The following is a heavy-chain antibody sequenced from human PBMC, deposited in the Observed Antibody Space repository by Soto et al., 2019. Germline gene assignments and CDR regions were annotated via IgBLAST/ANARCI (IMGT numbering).Heavy chain of an antibody. CDR1: GFSFGSYS. Sequence: EVQLVESGGGLVKPGGSLRLSCAASGFSFGSYSMTWVRQVPGKGLEWVSSFRSGSSSIYYADSVKGRFTISRDNAKNTLYLQMISLRAAATAVYYCARDRCIEAPVGGLSYMAVWGKGPTVTVSS. J-gene: IGHJ6*03. V-gene: IGHV3-21*02. CDR2: FRSGSSSI. D-gene: IGHD2-8*01. CDR3: ARDRCIEAPVGGLSYMAV.